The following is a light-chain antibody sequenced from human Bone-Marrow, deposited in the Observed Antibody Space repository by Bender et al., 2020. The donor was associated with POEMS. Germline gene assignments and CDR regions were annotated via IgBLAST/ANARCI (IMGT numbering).Light chain of an antibody. CDR3: QVWDNYSVM. Sequence: SFELTQPPSVSVSPGQTASITCSGDDLGEKFVSWYQQKPGHSPVLVVYQDTKRPSGIPERFSGANSGNTATLTISGTQIMDEADYYCQVWDNYSVMFGGGTKLTVL. CDR2: QDT. CDR1: DLGEKF. J-gene: IGLJ3*02. V-gene: IGLV3-1*01.